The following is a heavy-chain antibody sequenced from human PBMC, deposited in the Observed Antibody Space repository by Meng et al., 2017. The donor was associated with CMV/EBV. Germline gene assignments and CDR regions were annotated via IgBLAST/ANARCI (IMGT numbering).Heavy chain of an antibody. CDR3: ATGDCGGGSCHAFDI. CDR1: GFTFSSYA. V-gene: IGHV3-23*01. D-gene: IGHD2-15*01. CDR2: ISGSGGST. Sequence: GESLKISCAASGFTFSSYAMSWVRQAPGKGLEWVSAISGSGGSTYYADSVKGRFTISRDNSKNTLYLQMNSLRAEDTAVYYCATGDCGGGSCHAFDIWGQGTLVTVSS. J-gene: IGHJ3*02.